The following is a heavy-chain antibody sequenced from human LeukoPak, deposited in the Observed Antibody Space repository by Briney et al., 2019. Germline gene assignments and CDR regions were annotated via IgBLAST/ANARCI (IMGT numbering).Heavy chain of an antibody. CDR2: INPNSGGT. J-gene: IGHJ4*02. CDR3: ARDVPGNPTYFDY. V-gene: IGHV1-2*02. CDR1: GYTFTGYY. Sequence: GASVKVSCKASGYTFTGYYMHWVRQAPGQGLEWMGWINPNSGGTNYAQKFQGRVTMTTDTSISTAYMELSSLRSDDTAVYYCARDVPGNPTYFDYWGQGTLVTVSS.